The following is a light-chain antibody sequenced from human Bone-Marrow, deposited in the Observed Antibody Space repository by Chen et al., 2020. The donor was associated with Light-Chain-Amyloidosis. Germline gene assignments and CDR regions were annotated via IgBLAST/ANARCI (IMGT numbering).Light chain of an antibody. V-gene: IGLV3-25*03. CDR3: QSADSSGTYEVI. Sequence: SCVLTQPPSVSVASGKTARITCSGDDLPTKYAYWYQQKPGQAPVLVIHRDTERPSGISERFSGSSSGTTATLTISGVQAEDEADYHCQSADSSGTYEVIFGGGTKLTVL. J-gene: IGLJ2*01. CDR2: RDT. CDR1: DLPTKY.